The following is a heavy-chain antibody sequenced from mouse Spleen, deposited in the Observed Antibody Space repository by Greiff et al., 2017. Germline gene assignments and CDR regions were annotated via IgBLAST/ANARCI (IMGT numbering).Heavy chain of an antibody. CDR3: ARDYGSLWYFDV. D-gene: IGHD1-1*01. CDR2: ISYSGST. Sequence: VQLKQSGPGLVKPSQSLSLTCTVTGYSITSDYAWNWIRQFPGNKLEWMGYISYSGSTSYNPSLKSRISITRDTSKNQFFLQLNSVTTEDTATYYCARDYGSLWYFDVWGAGTTVTVSS. J-gene: IGHJ1*01. CDR1: GYSITSDYA. V-gene: IGHV3-2*02.